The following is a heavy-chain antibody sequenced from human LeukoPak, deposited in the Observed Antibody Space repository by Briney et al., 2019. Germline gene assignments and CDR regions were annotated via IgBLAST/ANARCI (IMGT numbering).Heavy chain of an antibody. D-gene: IGHD3-10*01. Sequence: SETLSLTCAVYGGSYSGYYWSWVRQPPGKGLEWIGEINHSGSTNYNPSLKSRVTISVDTSKNQFSLKLSSVTAADTAVYDCARGRTYYYGSGSRNWFDPWGQGTLVTVSS. CDR2: INHSGST. CDR1: GGSYSGYY. CDR3: ARGRTYYYGSGSRNWFDP. V-gene: IGHV4-34*01. J-gene: IGHJ5*02.